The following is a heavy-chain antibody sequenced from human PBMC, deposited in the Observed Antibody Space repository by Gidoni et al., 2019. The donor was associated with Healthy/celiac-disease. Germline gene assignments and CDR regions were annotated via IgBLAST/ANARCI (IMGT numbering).Heavy chain of an antibody. J-gene: IGHJ3*02. CDR2: IYYSGST. CDR3: ARGGNRAFDI. V-gene: IGHV4-59*01. Sequence: QVQLQESAPGLVKPSATLSLTCTVSGGSISRYYWSWIRQPPGKGLEWIGYIYYSGSTNYNPSLKSRVTISVDTSKNQFSLKLSSVTAADTAVYYCARGGNRAFDIWGQGTMVTVSS. CDR1: GGSISRYY. D-gene: IGHD3-16*01.